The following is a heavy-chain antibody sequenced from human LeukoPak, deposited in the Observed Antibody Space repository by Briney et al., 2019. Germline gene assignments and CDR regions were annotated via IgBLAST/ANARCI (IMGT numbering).Heavy chain of an antibody. CDR1: GYSITSGCY. Sequence: SETLSLTCDVFGYSITSGCYWGWIRQPPGKGLEWIGGISQYGTTSYDPSLKSRVIMSVDTSKNQFSLKLTSVTAADTAVYYCARTSTTLTWGQGILVTVSS. CDR3: ARTSTTLT. V-gene: IGHV4-38-2*01. J-gene: IGHJ4*02. D-gene: IGHD4-11*01. CDR2: ISQYGTT.